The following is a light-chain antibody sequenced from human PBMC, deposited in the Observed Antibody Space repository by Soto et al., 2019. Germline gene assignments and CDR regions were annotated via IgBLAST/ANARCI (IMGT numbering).Light chain of an antibody. CDR2: DVF. J-gene: IGKJ2*01. CDR1: QSITYW. Sequence: DIQMTQSPSSLSASVGDRVTITCRASQSITYWLAWYQQKPGRAPKLLIYDVFNLQSRVPSRFSGSGSGTEFTLTISSLQPDESATYYCQQYHSFSFTFGQGTKLEIK. CDR3: QQYHSFSFT. V-gene: IGKV1-5*01.